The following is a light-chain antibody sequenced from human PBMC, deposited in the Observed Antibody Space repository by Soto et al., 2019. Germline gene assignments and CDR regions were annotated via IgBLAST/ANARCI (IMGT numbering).Light chain of an antibody. CDR2: WAS. Sequence: DIVMTQSPDSLAVSLGERATINCKSSQSVLYSSNNKNYLAWYQVKPGQPPHLLIYWASTRESGVPDRFSGSGSGTDFTLTISSLQAEDVAVYYCHQYFTYPLTFGGGTKVDIK. J-gene: IGKJ4*01. CDR3: HQYFTYPLT. CDR1: QSVLYSSNNKNY. V-gene: IGKV4-1*01.